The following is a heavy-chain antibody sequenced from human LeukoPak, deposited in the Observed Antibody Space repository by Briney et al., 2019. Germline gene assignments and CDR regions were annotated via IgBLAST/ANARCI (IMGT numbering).Heavy chain of an antibody. Sequence: SETLSLTCTVSGGSISSGDYYCSWIRQPPGKGLEWIGYIYYSGSTYYNPSLKSRVTISVDTSKNQFSLKLSSVTAADTAVYYCARVMVGNNFDMLNGYYIPLHFNYCGQGTLVTVSS. CDR3: ARVMVGNNFDMLNGYYIPLHFNY. J-gene: IGHJ4*02. V-gene: IGHV4-30-4*01. D-gene: IGHD3-9*01. CDR2: IYYSGST. CDR1: GGSISSGDYY.